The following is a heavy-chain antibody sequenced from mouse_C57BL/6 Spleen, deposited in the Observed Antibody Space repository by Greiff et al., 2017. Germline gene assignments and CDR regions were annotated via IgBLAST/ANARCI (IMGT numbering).Heavy chain of an antibody. J-gene: IGHJ2*01. CDR1: GFTFSSYG. V-gene: IGHV5-6*01. D-gene: IGHD2-4*01. CDR3: ARDTGATMITTGGCDY. CDR2: ISSGGSYT. Sequence: EVKLMESGGDLVKPGGSLKLSCAASGFTFSSYGMSWVRQTPDKRLEWVATISSGGSYTYYPDSVKGRFTISSDKAKNTLYLQMSSLKSEDTARYYCARDTGATMITTGGCDYWGQGTTLTVSS.